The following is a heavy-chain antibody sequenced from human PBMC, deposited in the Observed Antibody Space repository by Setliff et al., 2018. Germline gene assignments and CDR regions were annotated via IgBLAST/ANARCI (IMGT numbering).Heavy chain of an antibody. D-gene: IGHD2-2*01. CDR2: IIPIFGTA. CDR1: GYTFTSYA. CDR3: ARGRSSTLINWFDP. V-gene: IGHV1-69*06. J-gene: IGHJ5*02. Sequence: SVKVSCKASGYTFTSYAFSWVRQAPGQGLEWMGRIIPIFGTANYAQKFQGRVTITADKSTSTAYMELSSLRSEDTAVYYCARGRSSTLINWFDPWGQGTLVTVSS.